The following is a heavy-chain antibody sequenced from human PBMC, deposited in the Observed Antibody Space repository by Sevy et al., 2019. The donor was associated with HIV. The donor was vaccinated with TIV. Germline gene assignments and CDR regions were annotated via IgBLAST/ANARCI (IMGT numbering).Heavy chain of an antibody. J-gene: IGHJ4*02. V-gene: IGHV1-2*02. Sequence: ASVKVSCKASGYTFTGYYMHWMRQAPGQGLGWMGWINPDSGGPTYAPKFQGRVTLTRDTSISTSYMDLSRLKSDDTAVYYCVRDDRDGYFEYWGQGTLVTVSS. CDR2: INPDSGGP. CDR1: GYTFTGYY. CDR3: VRDDRDGYFEY.